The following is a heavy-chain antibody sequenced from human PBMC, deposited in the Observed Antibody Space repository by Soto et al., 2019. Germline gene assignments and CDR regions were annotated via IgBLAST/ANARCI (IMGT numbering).Heavy chain of an antibody. J-gene: IGHJ4*02. CDR1: GFTFSSYG. CDR3: TSIADLRARGDGVFDY. V-gene: IGHV3-30*03. CDR2: ISYDGSNK. Sequence: GGSLRLSCAASGFTFSSYGMHWVRQAPGKGLEWVAVISYDGSNKYYADSVKGRFTISRDNSKNTLYLQMNSLRAEDTAVYYCTSIADLRARGDGVFDYWGQGTLVTVSS. D-gene: IGHD6-13*01.